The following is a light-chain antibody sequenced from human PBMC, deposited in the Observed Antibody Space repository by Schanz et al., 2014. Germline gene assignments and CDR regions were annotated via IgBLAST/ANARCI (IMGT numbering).Light chain of an antibody. CDR2: DDS. V-gene: IGLV3-21*02. CDR3: QVWDTSSDQ. CDR1: TITSKS. J-gene: IGLJ3*02. Sequence: SYELTQPPSVSVAPGQTASITCGGNTITSKSVHWYQQKPGQAPVVVVYDDSDRPSGIPERFSGSNSGNTATLTISRVEAGDEADYYCQVWDTSSDQFGGGTKLTVL.